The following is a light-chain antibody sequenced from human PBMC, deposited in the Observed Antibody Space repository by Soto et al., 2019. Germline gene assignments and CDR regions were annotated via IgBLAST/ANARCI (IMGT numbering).Light chain of an antibody. Sequence: EIVFTQSPATLSLSPGETATLSCSASQSVSSYLAWYQQKPGQAPRLLIYDASNRATGIPARFSGSGSGTDFTLTISSLEPEDFAVYYCHQRGSWPRGTFGQGTKVDIK. CDR2: DAS. CDR3: HQRGSWPRGT. V-gene: IGKV3-11*01. J-gene: IGKJ1*01. CDR1: QSVSSY.